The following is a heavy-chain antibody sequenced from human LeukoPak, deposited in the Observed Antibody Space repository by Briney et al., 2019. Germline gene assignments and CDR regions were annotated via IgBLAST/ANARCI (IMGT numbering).Heavy chain of an antibody. D-gene: IGHD3-10*02. Sequence: SQTLSLTCAVSGGSISSGGYSWGWIRQPPGKGLEWIGYIYHSGSTYYNPSLKSRVTISVDRSKNQFSLKLSSVTAADTAVYYCARATLRSSWFDPWGQGTLVTVSS. CDR2: IYHSGST. J-gene: IGHJ5*02. V-gene: IGHV4-30-2*01. CDR3: ARATLRSSWFDP. CDR1: GGSISSGGYS.